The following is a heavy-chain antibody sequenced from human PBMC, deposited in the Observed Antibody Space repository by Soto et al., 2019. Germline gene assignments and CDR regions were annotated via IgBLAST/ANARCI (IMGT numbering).Heavy chain of an antibody. CDR2: ISAYNGNT. CDR1: GYTFTSYG. Sequence: VQLVQSGAEVKKPGASVKVSCKASGYTFTSYGISWVRQAPGQGLEWMGWISAYNGNTNYAQKLQGRVTMTTDTSTSTAYMELRSLRSDDTAVYYCARDGVETAMVTEWYYYGMDVWGQGTTVTVSS. J-gene: IGHJ6*02. CDR3: ARDGVETAMVTEWYYYGMDV. V-gene: IGHV1-18*01. D-gene: IGHD5-18*01.